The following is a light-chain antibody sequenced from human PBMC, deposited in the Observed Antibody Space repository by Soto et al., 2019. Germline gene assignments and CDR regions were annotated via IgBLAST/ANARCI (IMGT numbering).Light chain of an antibody. V-gene: IGKV1-39*01. CDR1: QTIGTY. CDR2: GAS. CDR3: QQSYSAART. Sequence: DIQMTQSPSSLPASVGDRISITCRASQTIGTYLSWYQQKPWKAPKLLIYGASNLQIGVPSRVSGSGSETRFTLTISSLQPEDFEPYYCQQSYSAARTFGQ. J-gene: IGKJ2*01.